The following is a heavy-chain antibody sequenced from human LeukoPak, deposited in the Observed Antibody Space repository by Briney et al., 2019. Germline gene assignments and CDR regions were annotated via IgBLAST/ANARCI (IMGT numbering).Heavy chain of an antibody. CDR2: ISSSSSYI. V-gene: IGHV3-21*01. J-gene: IGHJ4*02. CDR1: GFTFSSYS. D-gene: IGHD4-23*01. Sequence: GGSLRLSCAASGFTFSSYSMNWVRQAPGKGLEWVSSISSSSSYIYYADSVKGRFTISRDNAKNSLYLQMNSLRAEDTAVYYCAREDFTTVVGPPDYWGQGTLVTVSS. CDR3: AREDFTTVVGPPDY.